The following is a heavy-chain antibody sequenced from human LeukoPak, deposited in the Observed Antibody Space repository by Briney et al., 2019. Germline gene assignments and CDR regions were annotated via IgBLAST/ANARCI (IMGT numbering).Heavy chain of an antibody. D-gene: IGHD6-13*01. J-gene: IGHJ5*02. CDR2: IIPIFGTA. Sequence: SVKVSCKASGGTFSSYAISWVRQAPGQGLEWMGGIIPIFGTANYAQKFQGRVTITADESTSTAYMELSSLRSEDTAVYYCASAQSIAAAGNLNWFDPWGQGTLVTVSS. V-gene: IGHV1-69*13. CDR3: ASAQSIAAAGNLNWFDP. CDR1: GGTFSSYA.